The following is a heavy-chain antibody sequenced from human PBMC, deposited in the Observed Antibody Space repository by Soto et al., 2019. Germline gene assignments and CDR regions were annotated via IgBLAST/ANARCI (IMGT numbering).Heavy chain of an antibody. CDR3: ASPGVDTAMDPFAY. V-gene: IGHV4-39*01. CDR2: IYYSGST. Sequence: SETLSLTCTVSGGSISSSSYYWGWIRQPPGKGLEWIGSIYYSGSTYYNPSLKSRVTISVDTSKNQFSLKLSSVTAADTAVYYCASPGVDTAMDPFAYWGQGTLVTVSS. CDR1: GGSISSSSYY. J-gene: IGHJ4*02. D-gene: IGHD5-18*01.